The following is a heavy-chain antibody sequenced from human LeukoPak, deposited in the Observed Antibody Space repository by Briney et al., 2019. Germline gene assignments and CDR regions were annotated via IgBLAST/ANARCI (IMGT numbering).Heavy chain of an antibody. CDR2: ISWNSGSI. Sequence: PGRSLRLSCAASGFTFDDYAMHWVRQAPGKGLEWVSGISWNSGSIGYADSVKGRFTISRDNAKNSLYLQMNSLRAEDTAVYYCARDPSPFSAHCDHTSCYDDWGQGTLVTVSS. V-gene: IGHV3-9*01. J-gene: IGHJ4*02. D-gene: IGHD2-2*01. CDR3: ARDPSPFSAHCDHTSCYDD. CDR1: GFTFDDYA.